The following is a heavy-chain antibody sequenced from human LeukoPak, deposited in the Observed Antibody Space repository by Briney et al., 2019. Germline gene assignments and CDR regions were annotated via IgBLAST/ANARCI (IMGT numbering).Heavy chain of an antibody. Sequence: GGSLRLSCAASGFTFSSYSMNWVRQAPGKGLEWVSSISSSSSYIYYADSVKGRFTISRDNSRNTLYLQMNSLRLEDTALYYCARDFSGASRIDFWGQGALVSVSS. J-gene: IGHJ4*02. D-gene: IGHD4/OR15-4a*01. V-gene: IGHV3-21*01. CDR3: ARDFSGASRIDF. CDR1: GFTFSSYS. CDR2: ISSSSSYI.